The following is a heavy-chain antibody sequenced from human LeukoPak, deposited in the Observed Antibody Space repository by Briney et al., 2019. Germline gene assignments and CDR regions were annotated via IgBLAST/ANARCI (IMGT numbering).Heavy chain of an antibody. D-gene: IGHD2-8*02. V-gene: IGHV3-30*02. J-gene: IGHJ4*02. CDR2: IRYDGINK. CDR1: GFTFSTHG. Sequence: PGGSLRLSCAASGFTFSTHGMHWVRQAPGKGLEWVAFIRYDGINKYYADSVRGRFTISRDNSKGTLSLQMNSLRAEDTAIYYCATYRQVLLPFESWGQGTLVTVSS. CDR3: ATYRQVLLPFES.